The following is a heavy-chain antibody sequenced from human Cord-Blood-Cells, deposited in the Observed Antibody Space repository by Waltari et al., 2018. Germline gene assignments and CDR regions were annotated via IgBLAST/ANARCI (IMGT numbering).Heavy chain of an antibody. V-gene: IGHV4-59*11. CDR2: IYYSGST. J-gene: IGHJ6*02. CDR3: ARGEGGATIYYHGMDV. Sequence: QVQLQESGPGLVKPSETLSLTCTVSGGSISSHYWSWIRQPPGKGLEWLGYIYYSGSTNYNPSLKSRVTMSVDTSKNQFSLKLSSVTAADTAVYYCARGEGGATIYYHGMDVWGQGTTVTVSS. D-gene: IGHD1-26*01. CDR1: GGSISSHY.